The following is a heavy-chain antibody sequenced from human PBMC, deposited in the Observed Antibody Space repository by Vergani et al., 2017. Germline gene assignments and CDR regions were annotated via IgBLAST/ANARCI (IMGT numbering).Heavy chain of an antibody. J-gene: IGHJ6*02. Sequence: EVQLVQSGAEVKKPGESLRISCKGSGYSFTSYWISWVRQMPGKGLEWMGRIDPSDSYTNYSPSFQGHVTISADKSISTAYLQWSSLKASDTAMYYCASQFGVVPAAMGYYYYYGMDVWGQGTTVTVSS. CDR2: IDPSDSYT. CDR3: ASQFGVVPAAMGYYYYYGMDV. CDR1: GYSFTSYW. V-gene: IGHV5-10-1*03. D-gene: IGHD2-2*01.